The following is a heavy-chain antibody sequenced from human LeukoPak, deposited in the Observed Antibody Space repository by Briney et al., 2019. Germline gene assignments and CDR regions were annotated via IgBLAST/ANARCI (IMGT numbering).Heavy chain of an antibody. CDR2: INPNSVGT. CDR3: ARDGGSGWYPDF. Sequence: ASVKVSCKASGYTFTGYYIHWVRQAPGQGLEWMGWINPNSVGTNYAQKFQGRVTMTRDTSISTAYMELSRLRSDDTAAYYCARDGGSGWYPDFWGQGTLVTVSS. V-gene: IGHV1-2*02. CDR1: GYTFTGYY. J-gene: IGHJ4*02. D-gene: IGHD6-13*01.